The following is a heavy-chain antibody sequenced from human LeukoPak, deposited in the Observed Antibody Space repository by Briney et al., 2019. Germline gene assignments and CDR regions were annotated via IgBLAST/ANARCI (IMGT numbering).Heavy chain of an antibody. J-gene: IGHJ4*02. D-gene: IGHD6-19*01. V-gene: IGHV4-59*01. CDR1: GGSISSYY. CDR3: ARGGYSSGWYVAYDY. Sequence: NTSETLSLACTVSGGSISSYYWSWIRQPPGKGLEWIGYIYYSGSTNYNPSLKSRVTISVDTSKNQFSLKLSSVTAADTAVYYCARGGYSSGWYVAYDYWGQGTLVTVSS. CDR2: IYYSGST.